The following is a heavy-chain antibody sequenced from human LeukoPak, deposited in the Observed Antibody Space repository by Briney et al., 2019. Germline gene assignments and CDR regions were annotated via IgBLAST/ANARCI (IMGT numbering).Heavy chain of an antibody. CDR1: GFTFSDYY. J-gene: IGHJ4*02. V-gene: IGHV3-11*04. CDR2: ISSSGSTI. CDR3: EREDSSSCIWCFDY. D-gene: IGHD6-13*01. Sequence: GGSLRLSCAASGFTFSDYYMSWIRQAPGKGLEWVSYISSSGSTIYYADSVKGRFTISRDNAKNSLYLQMNSLRAEDTAVYYCEREDSSSCIWCFDYWGQGTLVTVSS.